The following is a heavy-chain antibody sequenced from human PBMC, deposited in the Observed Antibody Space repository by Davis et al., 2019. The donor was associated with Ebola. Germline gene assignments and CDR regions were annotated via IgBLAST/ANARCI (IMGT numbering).Heavy chain of an antibody. J-gene: IGHJ4*02. CDR2: IKQDGSEK. CDR1: GFTFSSYW. V-gene: IGHV3-7*01. CDR3: ARDLYYYGSGSFFDY. D-gene: IGHD3-10*01. Sequence: GGSLRLSCAASGFTFSSYWMSWVRQAPGKGLAWVANIKQDGSEKYYVDSVKGRFTISRDNAKNSLYLQMNSLKAEDTAVYYCARDLYYYGSGSFFDYWGQGTLVTVSS.